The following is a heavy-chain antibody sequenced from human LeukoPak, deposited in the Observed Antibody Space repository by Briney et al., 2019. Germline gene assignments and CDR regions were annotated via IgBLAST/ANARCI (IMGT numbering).Heavy chain of an antibody. CDR2: INPNSGGT. CDR1: GYTFTGYY. Sequence: ASVKVSCKASGYTFTGYYMHWVRQAPGQGLEWMGWINPNSGGTNYAQKFQGRVTMTRDTSISTAYMELSRLRSDDTAVYYCARDSGDLPESDFDYWGQGTLVTVSS. J-gene: IGHJ4*02. D-gene: IGHD3-10*01. V-gene: IGHV1-2*02. CDR3: ARDSGDLPESDFDY.